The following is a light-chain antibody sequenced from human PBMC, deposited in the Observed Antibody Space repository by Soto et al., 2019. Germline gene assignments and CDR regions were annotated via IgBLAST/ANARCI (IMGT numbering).Light chain of an antibody. CDR3: QQYASAPFS. J-gene: IGKJ3*01. CDR1: HSINTSF. V-gene: IGKV3-20*01. CDR2: AAS. Sequence: EILLTQFPGTLSLSPGDRATLSCRASHSINTSFLAWFQQKPGQAPRLLIYAASTRATGIPDRFSGSASETDFTLTINRLEPEDSAVYYCQQYASAPFSLGPGTKVDIK.